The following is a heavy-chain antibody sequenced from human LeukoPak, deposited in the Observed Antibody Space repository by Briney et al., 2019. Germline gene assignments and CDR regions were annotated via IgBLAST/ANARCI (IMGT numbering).Heavy chain of an antibody. CDR2: ISAYNGNT. CDR3: ARVTMVRGVTFSSRRNNWFDP. J-gene: IGHJ5*02. CDR1: GYTFTSYG. Sequence: ASVKVSCKASGYTFTSYGISWVRQAPGQGLEWMGWISAYNGNTNYAQKLQGRITMSRDTSTSTAYMELNSLRSDDTAVYYCARVTMVRGVTFSSRRNNWFDPWGQGTLVTVSS. V-gene: IGHV1-18*01. D-gene: IGHD3-10*01.